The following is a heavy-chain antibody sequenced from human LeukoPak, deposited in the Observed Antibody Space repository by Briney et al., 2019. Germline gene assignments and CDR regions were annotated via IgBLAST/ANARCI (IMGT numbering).Heavy chain of an antibody. CDR3: ARHLSGTTMAHYFDF. D-gene: IGHD1-1*01. J-gene: IGHJ4*02. CDR1: GASISTSSYY. Sequence: PSETLSLTCTVSGASISTSSYYWGWIRQPPGKGLEWIGSIYYSGSTHSNPSLKSRVSISIDTSKNQFSLKLYPVTASDAAIYYCARHLSGTTMAHYFDFWGQGTLVTVSS. V-gene: IGHV4-39*01. CDR2: IYYSGST.